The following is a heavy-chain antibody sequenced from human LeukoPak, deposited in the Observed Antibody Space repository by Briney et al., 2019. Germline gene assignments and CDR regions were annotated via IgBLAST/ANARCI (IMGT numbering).Heavy chain of an antibody. CDR2: INHGGST. Sequence: SETLSLTCAVYGGSFSGYYWTWIRQPPGKGLEWIGEINHGGSTNYNPSLKSRVTISVDTSKNQFSLKLGSVTAADTAVYYCARPMVRGAPHKYWHFDLWGRGTLVTVSS. D-gene: IGHD3-10*01. J-gene: IGHJ2*01. V-gene: IGHV4-34*01. CDR3: ARPMVRGAPHKYWHFDL. CDR1: GGSFSGYY.